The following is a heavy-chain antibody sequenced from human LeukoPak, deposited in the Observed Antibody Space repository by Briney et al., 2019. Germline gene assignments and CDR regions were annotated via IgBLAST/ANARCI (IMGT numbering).Heavy chain of an antibody. CDR1: GGSISSGGYY. Sequence: SGTLSLTCAVSGGSISSGGYYWSWIRQAPGKGLEWIGYIYYSGSTNYNPSLKSRLTMSIDTSKNQFSLKLSSVTAADTAVYYCARLQATVTPIIDYWAQGTLVTVSS. J-gene: IGHJ4*02. CDR2: IYYSGST. D-gene: IGHD4-11*01. V-gene: IGHV4-61*08. CDR3: ARLQATVTPIIDY.